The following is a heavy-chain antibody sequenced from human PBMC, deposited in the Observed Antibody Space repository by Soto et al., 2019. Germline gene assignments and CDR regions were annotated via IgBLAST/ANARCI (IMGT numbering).Heavy chain of an antibody. CDR3: ARDEGNWNWFDP. CDR1: GFTVSSNY. CDR2: IXSGGST. V-gene: IGHV3-66*01. Sequence: EVQLVESGGGLVQPGGSLRLSCAASGFTVSSNYMTWVRQAPGKGLEWVSXIXSGGSTYYADSVKGRFTISRDNSKNTLYLQMNSLRAEDTAVYYCARDEGNWNWFDPWGQGTLVTVSS. J-gene: IGHJ5*02. D-gene: IGHD1-1*01.